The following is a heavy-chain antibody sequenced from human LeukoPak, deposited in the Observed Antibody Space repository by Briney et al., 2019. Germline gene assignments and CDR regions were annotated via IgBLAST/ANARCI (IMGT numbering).Heavy chain of an antibody. Sequence: SETLSLTCIVSGGTISSSSNYWVWIRQPPGKGLEWIGYIYYSGSTYYNPSLKSRLTISIDTSKNQFSLKLTSVTAADTAVYYCARAGYCSGSTCYSWFFDLWGRGTLVTVSS. CDR2: IYYSGST. V-gene: IGHV4-30-4*08. D-gene: IGHD2-15*01. J-gene: IGHJ2*01. CDR3: ARAGYCSGSTCYSWFFDL. CDR1: GGTISSSSNY.